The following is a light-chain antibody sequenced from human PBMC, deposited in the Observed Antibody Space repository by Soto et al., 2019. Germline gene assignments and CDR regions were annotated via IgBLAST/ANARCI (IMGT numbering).Light chain of an antibody. CDR2: GNS. V-gene: IGLV1-40*01. J-gene: IGLJ2*01. CDR1: SSNIGAGYD. Sequence: QSVLTQPPSVSGAPGQRVTISCTGSSSNIGAGYDVHWYQQLPGTAPKLLIYGNSNRPSGVPDRFSGSKSGTSASLAITGLQAEDEADYYCQSYDSSRRGYVVFGGGTKLTVL. CDR3: QSYDSSRRGYVV.